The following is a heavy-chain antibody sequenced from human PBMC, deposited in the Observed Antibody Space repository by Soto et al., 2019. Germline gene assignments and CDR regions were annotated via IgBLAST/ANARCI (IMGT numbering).Heavy chain of an antibody. CDR3: AKGLHIVLVPAAIGWFDP. CDR2: ISSSSSYI. V-gene: IGHV3-21*04. J-gene: IGHJ5*02. CDR1: GFTFSSYS. Sequence: GGSLRLSCAASGFTFSSYSMNWVRQAPGKGLEWVSSISSSSSYIYYADSVKGRFTISRDNAKNSLYLQMNSLRAEDTALYYCAKGLHIVLVPAAIGWFDPWGQGTLVTVS. D-gene: IGHD2-2*01.